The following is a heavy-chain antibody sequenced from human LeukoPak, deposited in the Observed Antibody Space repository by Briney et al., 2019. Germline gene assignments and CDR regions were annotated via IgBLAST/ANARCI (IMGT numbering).Heavy chain of an antibody. CDR3: ARERDDYYFDY. CDR2: ISRSGTII. J-gene: IGHJ4*02. Sequence: AGGSLRLSCAASGFTSSGCEMNWVRQAPGKGLEWVSYISRSGTIISYADSVRGRLTISRDNAKNSLYLQMNSLRAEDTAVYYCARERDDYYFDYWGQGTLVTVSS. D-gene: IGHD3-3*01. CDR1: GFTSSGCE. V-gene: IGHV3-48*03.